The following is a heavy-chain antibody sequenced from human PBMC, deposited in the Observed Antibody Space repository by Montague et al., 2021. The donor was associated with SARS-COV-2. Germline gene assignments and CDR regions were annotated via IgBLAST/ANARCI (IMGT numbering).Heavy chain of an antibody. CDR3: AKDGEALAWGTFDI. J-gene: IGHJ3*02. D-gene: IGHD3-10*01. CDR1: RDSISSHNYL. Sequence: SETLSLTCTVSRDSISSHNYLWAWIRQPPGKGLEWIGSVDYSGLTFYNPSLESRVTISVDTSKKQFSLKVNSVTAADTAVYYCAKDGEALAWGTFDIWGQGTMVTVSS. CDR2: VDYSGLT. V-gene: IGHV4-39*07.